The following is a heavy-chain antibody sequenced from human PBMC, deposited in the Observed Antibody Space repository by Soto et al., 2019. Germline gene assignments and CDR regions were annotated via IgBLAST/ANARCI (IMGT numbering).Heavy chain of an antibody. Sequence: GGSLRLSSAAAGFTFSGYGMHWVRQAPGKGLEWVAVISYDGSNKYYADSVKGRFTISRDNSKNTLYLQMNSLRAEDTAVYYCAKDHGIAVAGIMSYWGQGTLVTVSS. D-gene: IGHD6-19*01. J-gene: IGHJ4*02. CDR2: ISYDGSNK. CDR3: AKDHGIAVAGIMSY. CDR1: GFTFSGYG. V-gene: IGHV3-30*18.